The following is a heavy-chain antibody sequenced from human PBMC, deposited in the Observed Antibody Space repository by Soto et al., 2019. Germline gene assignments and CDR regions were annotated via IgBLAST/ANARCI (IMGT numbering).Heavy chain of an antibody. Sequence: GASVKVSCKASGYTFTSYGISWVRQAPGQGLEWMGWISAYNGNTNYAQKLQGRVTMTTDTSTSTAYMELRSLRSDDTAVYYCTRVDVPTVTTYTDYWGQGTLVTVSS. CDR3: TRVDVPTVTTYTDY. V-gene: IGHV1-18*01. J-gene: IGHJ4*02. CDR2: ISAYNGNT. CDR1: GYTFTSYG. D-gene: IGHD4-17*01.